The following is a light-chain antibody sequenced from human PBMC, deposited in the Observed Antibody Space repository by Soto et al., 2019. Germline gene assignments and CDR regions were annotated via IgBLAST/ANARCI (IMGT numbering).Light chain of an antibody. CDR2: DVN. Sequence: QSALTQPASVSGSPGQSITISCTGTRSDIGAYNFVSRYQQHPGEVPKLILYDVNVRPPGVSNRFSGSKSGNTASLTISGLQAEDEADYYCTSWTTSTTKIFGGGTKLTVL. V-gene: IGLV2-14*03. CDR1: RSDIGAYNF. J-gene: IGLJ2*01. CDR3: TSWTTSTTKI.